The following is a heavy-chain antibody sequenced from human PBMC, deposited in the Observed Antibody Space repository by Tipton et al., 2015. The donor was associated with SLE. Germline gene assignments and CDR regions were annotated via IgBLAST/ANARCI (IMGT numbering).Heavy chain of an antibody. V-gene: IGHV3-20*04. D-gene: IGHD5-18*01. CDR3: ARGGYSYYFDY. CDR1: GFTFDDYG. J-gene: IGHJ4*02. CDR2: INWNGGST. Sequence: SLRLSCAASGFTFDDYGMSWVRQASGKGLEWVSGINWNGGSTGYADSVKGRFTISRDNAKNSLYLQMNSLRAEDTALYYCARGGYSYYFDYWGQGTLVTVSS.